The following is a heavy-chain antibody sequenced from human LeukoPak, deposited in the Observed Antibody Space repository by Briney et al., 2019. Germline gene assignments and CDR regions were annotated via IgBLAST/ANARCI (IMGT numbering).Heavy chain of an antibody. V-gene: IGHV1-2*02. Sequence: RASVKVSCKTSGYTFTAHYIHWVRQAPGQGLEWMGWINPNNGGTNYAQKFLGRVTMTGDTSISTAFMEIRRLRSDDTAIYYCARGRGTTMFRGVIANSFDLWGRGSLVTVSS. CDR1: GYTFTAHY. CDR3: ARGRGTTMFRGVIANSFDL. D-gene: IGHD3-10*01. J-gene: IGHJ2*01. CDR2: INPNNGGT.